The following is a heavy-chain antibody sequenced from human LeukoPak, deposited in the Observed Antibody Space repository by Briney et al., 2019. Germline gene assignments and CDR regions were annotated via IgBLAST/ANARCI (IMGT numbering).Heavy chain of an antibody. CDR3: ARVGSWFRYFDY. CDR1: GYSFTGYY. V-gene: IGHV1-2*02. J-gene: IGHJ4*02. D-gene: IGHD6-13*01. Sequence: ASVKVSCKASGYSFTGYYIHWVRQAPGQGLEWMGWINPNSGGTNYAQKFQGRVTMTRDMSTSTVYMELSSLRSEDTAVYYCARVGSWFRYFDYWGQGTLVTVSS. CDR2: INPNSGGT.